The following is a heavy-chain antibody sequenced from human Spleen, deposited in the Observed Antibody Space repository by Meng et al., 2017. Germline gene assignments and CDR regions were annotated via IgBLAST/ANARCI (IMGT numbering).Heavy chain of an antibody. D-gene: IGHD4-11*01. Sequence: SETLSLTCDVSGGSISSDHWWSWVRQSPGKGLEWIGEINHSGSTNYNPSLESRATISVDTSQNNLSLKLSSVTAADSAVYYCARGPTTMAHDFDYWGQGTLVTVSS. V-gene: IGHV4-4*02. CDR1: GGSISSDHW. J-gene: IGHJ4*02. CDR2: INHSGST. CDR3: ARGPTTMAHDFDY.